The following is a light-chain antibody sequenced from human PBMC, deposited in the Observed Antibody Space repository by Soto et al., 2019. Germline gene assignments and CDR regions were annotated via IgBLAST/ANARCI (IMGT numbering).Light chain of an antibody. J-gene: IGLJ1*01. CDR3: CSFAGSYSYV. CDR1: SSDVGRYDY. V-gene: IGLV2-11*01. Sequence: QSVLTQPRSVSGSPGQSVTISCTGTSSDVGRYDYVSWYQQYPGEAPKLIIHDVTERPSGVPDRFSGSKSGNTASLTISGLRAEDEAAYSCCSFAGSYSYVFGSGTKVTVL. CDR2: DVT.